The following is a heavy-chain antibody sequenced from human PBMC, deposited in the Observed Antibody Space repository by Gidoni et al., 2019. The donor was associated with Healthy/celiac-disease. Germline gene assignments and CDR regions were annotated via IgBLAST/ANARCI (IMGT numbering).Heavy chain of an antibody. J-gene: IGHJ1*01. CDR3: ASDGPNFGEYFQH. Sequence: QLQLQETGPGLVKPSETLSLTCTVSGGSISSSSSYWGWLRQPPGKGLEWIGSIYYSGSTYYNPSLKSRVTISVDTTKNQFALKLSSVTAADTAVYYCASDGPNFGEYFQHWGQGTLVTVSS. V-gene: IGHV4-39*01. CDR2: IYYSGST. CDR1: GGSISSSSSY. D-gene: IGHD1-1*01.